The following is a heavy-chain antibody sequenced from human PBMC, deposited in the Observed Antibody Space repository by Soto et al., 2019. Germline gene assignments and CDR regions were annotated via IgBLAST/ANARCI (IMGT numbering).Heavy chain of an antibody. D-gene: IGHD6-19*01. V-gene: IGHV5-10-1*01. CDR3: ARRGIAVAGTFDY. J-gene: IGHJ4*02. CDR1: GYSFAGYW. CDR2: IDPSDSYT. Sequence: GESLKISCKGSGYSFAGYWISWVRQMPGKGLEWMGRIDPSDSYTNYSPSFQGHVTISADKSISTAYLQWSSLKASDTAMYYCARRGIAVAGTFDYWGQGTLVTVSS.